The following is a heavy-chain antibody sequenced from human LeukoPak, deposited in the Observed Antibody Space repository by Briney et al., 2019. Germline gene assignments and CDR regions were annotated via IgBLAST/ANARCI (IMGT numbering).Heavy chain of an antibody. CDR3: ARVKGYCSSTSCYRAPFDY. Sequence: GGSLRLSCAASGFTFSSYSMNWVRQAPGKGLEWVSSISSSSSYIYYADSVKGRFTISRDNAKNSLYPQMNSLRAEDTAVYYCARVKGYCSSTSCYRAPFDYWGQGTLVTVSS. CDR2: ISSSSSYI. D-gene: IGHD2-2*02. V-gene: IGHV3-21*01. J-gene: IGHJ4*02. CDR1: GFTFSSYS.